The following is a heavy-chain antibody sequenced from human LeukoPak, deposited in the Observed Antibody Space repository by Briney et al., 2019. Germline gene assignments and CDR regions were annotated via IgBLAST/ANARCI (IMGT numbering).Heavy chain of an antibody. Sequence: SETLSLTCTVSGGSISSYYWSWIRQPPRKGLEWIGYIYYSGSTNYNPSLKSRVTISVDTSKNQFSLKLSSVTAADTAVYYCARARITIFGVVPNFDYWGQGTLVTVSS. CDR2: IYYSGST. V-gene: IGHV4-59*01. CDR3: ARARITIFGVVPNFDY. J-gene: IGHJ4*02. CDR1: GGSISSYY. D-gene: IGHD3-3*01.